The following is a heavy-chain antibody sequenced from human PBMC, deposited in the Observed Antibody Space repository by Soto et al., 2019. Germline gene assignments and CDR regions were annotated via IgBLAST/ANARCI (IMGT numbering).Heavy chain of an antibody. Sequence: GPEVKKPGTSVILSCKASGYTFSKYALQWVRQALGQRLEWMGWINAGNGNTKYSENFQGRLTITRDTSANTAYMDLRSLTSEDTAVYYCARGIWVATTASYYFDSWGQGTQVTVSS. CDR3: ARGIWVATTASYYFDS. V-gene: IGHV1-3*01. J-gene: IGHJ4*02. CDR2: INAGNGNT. CDR1: GYTFSKYA. D-gene: IGHD5-12*01.